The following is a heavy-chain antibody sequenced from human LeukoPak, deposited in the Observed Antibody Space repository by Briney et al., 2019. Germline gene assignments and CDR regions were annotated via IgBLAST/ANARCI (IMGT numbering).Heavy chain of an antibody. CDR2: ISYNARHE. Sequence: PGKSLRLSCVASGFTFSGFGMHWVRQAPGKGLEWVAVISYNARHEYYRDSVKGRFTISRDNAKNSLYLQMNSLRAEDTAVYYCARDSGSVGFDYWGQGTLVTVSS. J-gene: IGHJ4*02. V-gene: IGHV3-30*03. CDR3: ARDSGSVGFDY. CDR1: GFTFSGFG. D-gene: IGHD1-26*01.